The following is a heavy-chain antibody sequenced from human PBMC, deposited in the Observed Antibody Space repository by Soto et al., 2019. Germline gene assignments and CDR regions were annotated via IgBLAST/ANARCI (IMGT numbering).Heavy chain of an antibody. CDR2: INSDGSNR. V-gene: IGHV3-74*01. CDR3: ARNFDY. J-gene: IGHJ4*02. CDR1: GFTFSSYW. Sequence: EVQLVESGGGLVQPGGSPRLSCATSGFTFSSYWMYWVRQAPGKGLVWVSRINSDGSNRGYADSVKGRFTISRDNAKSTLYLEMNSLRAEDTAVYYCARNFDYWGQGILVTVSS.